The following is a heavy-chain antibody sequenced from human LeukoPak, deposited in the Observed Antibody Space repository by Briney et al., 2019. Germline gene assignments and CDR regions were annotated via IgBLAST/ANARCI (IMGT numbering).Heavy chain of an antibody. Sequence: SGPTLVKPTQTLTLTCTFSDFSLSTPGMGVGWIRQPPGKALEWLAFIYYNDDKRYSPSLRSRLIITRDTSKNQVVLAMTNMDPVDTATYYCAHLVVTIDWRSYFDYWGQGALVTVSS. V-gene: IGHV2-5*01. D-gene: IGHD3-9*01. CDR3: AHLVVTIDWRSYFDY. J-gene: IGHJ4*02. CDR1: DFSLSTPGMG. CDR2: IYYNDDK.